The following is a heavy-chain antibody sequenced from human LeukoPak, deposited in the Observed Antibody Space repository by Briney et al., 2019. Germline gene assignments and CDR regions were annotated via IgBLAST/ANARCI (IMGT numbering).Heavy chain of an antibody. CDR3: ARSQYSGSSIQY. Sequence: GGSLRLSCAASGSGFIFSSSWMHWVRQAPGKGLAWVSRINSDGSFIAFADSVKGRFTISRDNAKNTLYLQMNSLRADDTAVYFCARSQYSGSSIQYWGQGTLVTVSS. J-gene: IGHJ4*02. CDR2: INSDGSFI. V-gene: IGHV3-74*01. D-gene: IGHD1-26*01. CDR1: GSGFIFSSSW.